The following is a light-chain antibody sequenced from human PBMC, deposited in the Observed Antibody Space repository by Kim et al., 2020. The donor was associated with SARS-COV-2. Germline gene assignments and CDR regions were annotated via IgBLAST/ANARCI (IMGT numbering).Light chain of an antibody. CDR3: SSYTSSNTAV. J-gene: IGLJ7*01. Sequence: QSALTQPASVSGSPGQSITISCTGTSSDVGGYNYVSWYQQHPGKAPKLMIYDVSKRPSGVSNRFSGSKSGNTASLTISGLQAEDEADYYCSSYTSSNTAVFGGGTQLTVL. CDR2: DVS. CDR1: SSDVGGYNY. V-gene: IGLV2-14*03.